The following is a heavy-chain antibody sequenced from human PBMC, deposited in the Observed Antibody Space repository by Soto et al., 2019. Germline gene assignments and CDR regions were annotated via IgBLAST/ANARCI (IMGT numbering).Heavy chain of an antibody. CDR2: ISGSGGST. J-gene: IGHJ6*02. CDR3: AKDVLRFLEWLPRLTKVDYYYYGMDV. V-gene: IGHV3-23*01. D-gene: IGHD3-3*01. Sequence: GGSLRLSCAASGFTFSSYAMSWVRQAPGKGLEWVSAISGSGGSTYYADSVKGRFTISRDNSKNTLYLQMNSLRAEDTAVYYCAKDVLRFLEWLPRLTKVDYYYYGMDVWGQGTKVTVSS. CDR1: GFTFSSYA.